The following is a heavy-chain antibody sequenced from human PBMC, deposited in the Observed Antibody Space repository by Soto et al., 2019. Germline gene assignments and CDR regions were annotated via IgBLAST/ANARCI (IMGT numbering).Heavy chain of an antibody. CDR2: INAGNGNT. CDR1: GYSFTSYW. D-gene: IGHD1-20*01. V-gene: IGHV1-3*01. Sequence: GESLKISCKGSGYSFTSYWIGWVRQAPGQRLEWMGWINAGNGNTKYSQKFQGRVTITRDTSASTAYMELSSLRSEDTAVYYCARGITLPTPLDYWGQGTLVTVLL. J-gene: IGHJ4*02. CDR3: ARGITLPTPLDY.